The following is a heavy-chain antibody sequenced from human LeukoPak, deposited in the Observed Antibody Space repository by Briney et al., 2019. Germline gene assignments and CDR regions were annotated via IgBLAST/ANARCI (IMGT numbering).Heavy chain of an antibody. CDR2: IYTSGST. V-gene: IGHV4-61*02. D-gene: IGHD5-18*01. CDR1: GGSISSGSYY. CDR3: AREPRTRKGSYSYGLFDY. Sequence: SETLSLTCTVSGGSISSGSYYWSWIRQPAGKGLEWIGRIYTSGSTNYNPSLKSRVTISVDASKNQFSLKLSSVTAADTAVYCCAREPRTRKGSYSYGLFDYWGQGTLVTVSS. J-gene: IGHJ4*02.